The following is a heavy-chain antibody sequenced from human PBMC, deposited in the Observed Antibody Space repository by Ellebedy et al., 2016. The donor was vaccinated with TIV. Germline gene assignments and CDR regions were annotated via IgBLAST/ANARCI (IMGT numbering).Heavy chain of an antibody. CDR3: ARDNYGSLDY. D-gene: IGHD3-10*01. CDR2: VYTSGST. Sequence: SETLSLTXTVSGASISSYYWNWIRQPAGKGLEWIGRVYTSGSTNYNPSLKSRVTVSEDTSKNQFSLKLSSVTAADTAVYYCARDNYGSLDYWGQGILVTASS. J-gene: IGHJ4*02. CDR1: GASISSYY. V-gene: IGHV4-4*07.